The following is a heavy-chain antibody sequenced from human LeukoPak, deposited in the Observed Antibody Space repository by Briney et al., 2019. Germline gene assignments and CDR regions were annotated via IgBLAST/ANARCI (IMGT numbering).Heavy chain of an antibody. V-gene: IGHV1-2*02. CDR1: GYTFTGYY. J-gene: IGHJ6*02. Sequence: ASVKVSCKASGYTFTGYYVHWVRQAPGQGLEWMGWINPNSGGTNYAQKFQGRVTMTRDTSISTAYMELSRLRSDDTAVYYCTRDVRGSSWYDYYYGMDVWGQGTTVTVSS. CDR3: TRDVRGSSWYDYYYGMDV. D-gene: IGHD6-13*01. CDR2: INPNSGGT.